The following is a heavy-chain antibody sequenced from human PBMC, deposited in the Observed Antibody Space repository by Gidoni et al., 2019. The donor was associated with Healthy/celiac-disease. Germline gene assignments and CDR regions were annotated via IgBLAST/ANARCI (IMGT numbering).Heavy chain of an antibody. CDR1: GGSISSYY. D-gene: IGHD4-17*01. V-gene: IGHV4-59*12. CDR2: IYYSGST. Sequence: VQLQESGPGLVKPSDTLYLTCTVAGGSISSYYWSWIRPPPVKGLEWICYIYYSGSTNYNPSRKSRVTISVDTSKNQSSRKLSAVNAADTAVYYCARVSPLVRYGDYWVFDYWGQGTLVTVSS. CDR3: ARVSPLVRYGDYWVFDY. J-gene: IGHJ4*02.